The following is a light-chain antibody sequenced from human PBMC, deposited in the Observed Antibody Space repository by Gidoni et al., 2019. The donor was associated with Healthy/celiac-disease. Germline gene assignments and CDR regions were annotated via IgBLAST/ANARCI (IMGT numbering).Light chain of an antibody. CDR3: QQYGGSPAAYT. V-gene: IGKV3-20*01. CDR1: QSVYSNY. J-gene: IGKJ2*01. Sequence: EMVFTQSPRTLSLSPGDRATLSCRASQSVYSNYLAWYQQRPGQSPRLLIYGASNRATGIPERFSGSGSGTDFTLSISRLEPEDFGVYYCQQYGGSPAAYTFXQXTKLEIK. CDR2: GAS.